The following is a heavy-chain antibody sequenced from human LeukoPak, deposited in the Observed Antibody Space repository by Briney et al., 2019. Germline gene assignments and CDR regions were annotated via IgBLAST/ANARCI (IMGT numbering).Heavy chain of an antibody. CDR2: IDNRGST. CDR3: ARHKSSGSYPLDY. D-gene: IGHD3-22*01. CDR1: GVSIGSYF. V-gene: IGHV4-59*08. J-gene: IGHJ4*02. Sequence: PSETLSLTCTVCGVSIGSYFWIWLRQPTGKGLEWSGYIDNRGSTNYNPSLKSRVTISVDTSKNQFSLTLSSVTAADTAVYYCARHKSSGSYPLDYWGQGILVTVSS.